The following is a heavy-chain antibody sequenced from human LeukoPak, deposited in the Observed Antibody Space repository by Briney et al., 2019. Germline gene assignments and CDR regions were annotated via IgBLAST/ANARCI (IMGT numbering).Heavy chain of an antibody. CDR1: GGSISSYY. V-gene: IGHV4-59*01. J-gene: IGHJ4*02. D-gene: IGHD3-10*01. CDR2: IYYSGST. CDR3: ASSITMVRGVINLFDY. Sequence: SETLSLTCTVSGGSISSYYWSWIRQPPGKGLEWIGYIYYSGSTNYNPSLKSRVTISVDTSKNQFSLKLSSVTAADTAVYYCASSITMVRGVINLFDYWGQGTLVTVSS.